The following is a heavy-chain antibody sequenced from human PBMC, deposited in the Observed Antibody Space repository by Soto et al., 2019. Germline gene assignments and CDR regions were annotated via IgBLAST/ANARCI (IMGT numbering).Heavy chain of an antibody. J-gene: IGHJ4*02. CDR1: GFIVGDYG. D-gene: IGHD1-1*01. V-gene: IGHV3-49*03. CDR2: IRGKAHGGTT. CDR3: NRWANDVSFPRY. Sequence: GGSLRLSCTASGFIVGDYGMNWLRQSPGKGLEWVGFIRGKAHGGTTEYAASVKGRFIISRDDSKSIVYLQMDSLKTEDTAVYYCNRWANDVSFPRYWGQGTLVTVSS.